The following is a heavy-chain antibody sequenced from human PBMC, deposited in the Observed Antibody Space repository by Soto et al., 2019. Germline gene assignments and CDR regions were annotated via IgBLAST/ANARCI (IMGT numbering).Heavy chain of an antibody. CDR1: GESFNGYY. V-gene: IGHV4-34*01. Sequence: ASETLSLTCTAYGESFNGYYWSWIRQPPGKGLEWIGEIHHSGSTNYNPSLKSRVTFSIDTSERQFSLKVRSVTAADTAVYYCARGKRGSSWYRGEEKYYYYGMDVWGQGTPVTVSS. J-gene: IGHJ6*02. CDR2: IHHSGST. D-gene: IGHD6-13*01. CDR3: ARGKRGSSWYRGEEKYYYYGMDV.